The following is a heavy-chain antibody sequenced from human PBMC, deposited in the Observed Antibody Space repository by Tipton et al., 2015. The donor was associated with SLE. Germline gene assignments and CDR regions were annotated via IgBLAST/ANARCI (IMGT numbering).Heavy chain of an antibody. CDR2: IYYTGNT. V-gene: IGHV4-39*07. Sequence: TLSLTCTVSGGSISSSSYYWGWIRQPPGKGLEWIGNIYYTGNTFYSPSLKSRVTISVDNDNQFSLRLRSVTAADTALYYCARIPFSYYAADVWGQGTTVTVSS. J-gene: IGHJ6*02. CDR3: ARIPFSYYAADV. CDR1: GGSISSSSYY. D-gene: IGHD2/OR15-2a*01.